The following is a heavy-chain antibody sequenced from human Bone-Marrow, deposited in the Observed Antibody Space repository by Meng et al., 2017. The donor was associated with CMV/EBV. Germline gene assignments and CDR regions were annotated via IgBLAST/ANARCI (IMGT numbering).Heavy chain of an antibody. Sequence: GGSLRLSCAASGFTFSSYSMNWVRQAPGKGLEWVAFIRYDGSNKYYADSVKGRFTISRDNSKNTLYLQMNSLRAEDTAVYYCARDRTGTKALDYWGQGTLVTVSS. CDR1: GFTFSSYS. J-gene: IGHJ4*02. CDR3: ARDRTGTKALDY. D-gene: IGHD1-7*01. V-gene: IGHV3-30*02. CDR2: IRYDGSNK.